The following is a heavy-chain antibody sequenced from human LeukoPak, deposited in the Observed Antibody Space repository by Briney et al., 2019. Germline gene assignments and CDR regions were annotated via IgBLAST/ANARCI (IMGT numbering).Heavy chain of an antibody. V-gene: IGHV3-9*01. CDR1: GFTFDDYA. Sequence: PGGSLRLSCAASGFTFDDYAMHWVRQAPGKGLEWVSGISWNSGSIGYADSVKGRFTISRDNAKNSLYLQMNSLRAEDTALYYCAKDSGDVDTAMVNWGQGTLVTVSS. D-gene: IGHD5-18*01. CDR3: AKDSGDVDTAMVN. J-gene: IGHJ4*02. CDR2: ISWNSGSI.